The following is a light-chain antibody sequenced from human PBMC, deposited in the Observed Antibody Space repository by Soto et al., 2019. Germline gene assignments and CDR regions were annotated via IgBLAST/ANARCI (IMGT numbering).Light chain of an antibody. CDR1: QSVSSSY. Sequence: PAERAPLYCIASQSVSSSYLAWYQQKPGQAPRLLIYGASSRATGTPDRFSGSGSGTDFTLTINRLEPEDFALYYCQQYGSSPPTFGQGTKVDI. V-gene: IGKV3-20*01. J-gene: IGKJ1*01. CDR2: GAS. CDR3: QQYGSSPPT.